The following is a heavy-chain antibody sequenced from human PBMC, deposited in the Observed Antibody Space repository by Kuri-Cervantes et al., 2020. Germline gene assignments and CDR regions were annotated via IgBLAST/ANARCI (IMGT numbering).Heavy chain of an antibody. Sequence: GESLKISCAASGFTFSSYSMNWVRQAPGKGLEWVSSISSSSSYIYYADSVKGRFTISRDNAKNSLYLQMNSLRAEDTALYYCAKDKHIVLMAGVLDYWGQGTLVTVSS. V-gene: IGHV3-21*04. CDR2: ISSSSSYI. CDR3: AKDKHIVLMAGVLDY. J-gene: IGHJ4*02. D-gene: IGHD2-8*01. CDR1: GFTFSSYS.